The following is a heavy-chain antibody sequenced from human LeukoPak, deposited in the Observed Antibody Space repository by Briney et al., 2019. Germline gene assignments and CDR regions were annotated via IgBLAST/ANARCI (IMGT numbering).Heavy chain of an antibody. Sequence: GGSLRLSCAASGSTFSSYAMHWVRQAPGKGLEYVSAISSNGGSTYYANSVKGRFTISRDNSKNTLYLQMGSLRAEDMAVYYCARVGIVATFGYYYYYMDVWGKGTTVTVSS. D-gene: IGHD5-12*01. V-gene: IGHV3-64*01. CDR2: ISSNGGST. J-gene: IGHJ6*03. CDR1: GSTFSSYA. CDR3: ARVGIVATFGYYYYYMDV.